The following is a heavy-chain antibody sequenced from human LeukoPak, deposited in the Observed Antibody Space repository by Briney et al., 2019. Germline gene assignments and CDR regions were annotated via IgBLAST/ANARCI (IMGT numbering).Heavy chain of an antibody. CDR3: ARQYCSSTNCYYFDY. D-gene: IGHD2-2*01. V-gene: IGHV4-59*01. CDR1: GGSLSSYF. J-gene: IGHJ4*02. CDR2: IYYSGST. Sequence: SETLSLTCTVSGGSLSSYFSSWIRPPPGKGLEWIGYIYYSGSTNYNPALKSRVTISVDTSKNQFSLTLSSVTAADTAVYYCARQYCSSTNCYYFDYWGQGTLVTVSS.